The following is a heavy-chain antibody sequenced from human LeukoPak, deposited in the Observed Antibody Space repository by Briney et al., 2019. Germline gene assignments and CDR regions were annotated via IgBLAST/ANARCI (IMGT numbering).Heavy chain of an antibody. CDR3: AKAWTTSMFYNWFDP. CDR2: ISGSGGST. D-gene: IGHD4-17*01. CDR1: GFTFSTYW. V-gene: IGHV3-23*01. Sequence: GGSLRLSCAVSGFTFSTYWMNWYRQAPGKGLEWVSAISGSGGSTYYADSVKGRFTISRDNSKNTLYLQMNSLRAEDTAVYYCAKAWTTSMFYNWFDPWGQGTLVTVSS. J-gene: IGHJ5*02.